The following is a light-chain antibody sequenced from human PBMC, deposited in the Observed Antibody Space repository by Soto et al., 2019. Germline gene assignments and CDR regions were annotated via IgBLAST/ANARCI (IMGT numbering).Light chain of an antibody. CDR1: NSDLGTYNL. V-gene: IGLV2-23*02. CDR2: EVT. CDR3: CSYVGSNSFYG. Sequence: ALAQPSSVSESPRQPNTISCTGTNSDLGTYNLVSWYQQHPGKATKTIIYEVTKRPSGVSKRFSGSKSGKKASLTISGLQAEDEADYYCCSYVGSNSFYGFGTGTRVTV. J-gene: IGLJ1*01.